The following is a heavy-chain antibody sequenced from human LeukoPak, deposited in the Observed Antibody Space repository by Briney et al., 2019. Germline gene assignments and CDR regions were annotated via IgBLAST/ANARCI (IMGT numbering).Heavy chain of an antibody. V-gene: IGHV3-21*01. CDR3: ARDRYGRPMGCYFDY. CDR2: ISSSSSYI. CDR1: GFTFSSYS. Sequence: GGSLRLSCAASGFTFSSYSMNWVRQAPGKGLEWVSSISSSSSYIYYADSVKGRFTISRDNAKNSLYLQMNSLRAEDTAVYYCARDRYGRPMGCYFDYWGQGTLVTVSS. J-gene: IGHJ4*02. D-gene: IGHD3-9*01.